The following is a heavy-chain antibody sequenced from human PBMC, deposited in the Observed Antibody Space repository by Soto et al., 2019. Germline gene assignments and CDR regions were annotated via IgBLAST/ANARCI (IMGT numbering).Heavy chain of an antibody. J-gene: IGHJ4*02. CDR2: ISSTSVYM. V-gene: IGHV3-21*01. Sequence: EVQLVESGGGLVKPGGSLRLSCAASGFTFSTYNMNWVRQAPGKGLEWVASISSTSVYMYYANSLKGRCTISRANAKSSLYLQVNSLRAEDTAVYYCARGWLRDPWMYWGQVTLVTVSS. CDR3: ARGWLRDPWMY. CDR1: GFTFSTYN. D-gene: IGHD5-12*01.